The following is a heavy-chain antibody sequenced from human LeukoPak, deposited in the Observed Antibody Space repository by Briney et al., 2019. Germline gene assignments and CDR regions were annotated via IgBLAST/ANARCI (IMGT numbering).Heavy chain of an antibody. J-gene: IGHJ4*02. Sequence: GGSLRLSCAASGFTFSNAWMSWVRQAPGNGLEWVGRIKSKTDGGTTDYAAPVKGRFTISRDDSKNTLYLQMNSLKTEDTAVYYCTTAPDYYYDSSGYYYYFDYWGQGTLVTVSS. D-gene: IGHD3-22*01. CDR3: TTAPDYYYDSSGYYYYFDY. CDR2: IKSKTDGGTT. CDR1: GFTFSNAW. V-gene: IGHV3-15*01.